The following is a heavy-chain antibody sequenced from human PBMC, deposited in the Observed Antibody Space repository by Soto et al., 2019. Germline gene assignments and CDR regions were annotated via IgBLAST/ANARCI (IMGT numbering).Heavy chain of an antibody. J-gene: IGHJ4*02. CDR1: GYTFTGYY. CDR3: AREEPTGANYCLDY. V-gene: IGHV1-2*02. CDR2: ISPHSGGP. Sequence: ASVKVSCKASGYTFTGYYIHWVRQAPGQGLEWMGSISPHSGGPNYAQRFQGRVTMTRDTSMTTVYMEMSGLTSDDPAVYYCAREEPTGANYCLDYRGQGTRITVSS. D-gene: IGHD1-1*01.